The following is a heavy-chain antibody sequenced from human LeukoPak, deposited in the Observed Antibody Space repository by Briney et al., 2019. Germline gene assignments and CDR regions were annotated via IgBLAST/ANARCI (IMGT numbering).Heavy chain of an antibody. CDR3: ARDMQLST. V-gene: IGHV3-23*01. J-gene: IGHJ3*01. Sequence: GGSLRLSCAASGFTFIALATRWVCPGPGEGLGRVSLISFIVANSYYTDSVRGRFTISRDNSKDTLFLQMNSLRAEDTAIYYCARDMQLSTWGLGTMVTVSS. CDR1: GFTFIALA. CDR2: ISFIVANS. D-gene: IGHD3-16*02.